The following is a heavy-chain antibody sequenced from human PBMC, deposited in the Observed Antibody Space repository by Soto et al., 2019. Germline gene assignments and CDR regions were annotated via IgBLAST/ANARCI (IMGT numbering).Heavy chain of an antibody. J-gene: IGHJ3*02. CDR3: ARGGSNDWQVAFDI. CDR2: IFHDGTA. V-gene: IGHV4-4*02. Sequence: SETLSLTCAVSGVSISSGNWWTWVRQTPQRGLEYIGEIFHDGTANYYPSFERRVAISVDTSKNQFSLKLTSVTAADTAVYYCARGGSNDWQVAFDIWGQGTMVTVS. CDR1: GVSISSGNW. D-gene: IGHD3-9*01.